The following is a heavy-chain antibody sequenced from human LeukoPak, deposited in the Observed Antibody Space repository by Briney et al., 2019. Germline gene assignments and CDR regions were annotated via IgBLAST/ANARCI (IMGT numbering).Heavy chain of an antibody. V-gene: IGHV4-31*03. CDR1: GGFISSGGYY. D-gene: IGHD3-10*02. CDR2: IYYSGST. CDR3: ARAGRYYYVNWFDP. Sequence: NPSETLSLTCTVSGGFISSGGYYWSWLRQHPGKGLEWIGYIYYSGSTYYNPSLKSRVTISVDTSKNQFSLKLSSVTAADTAVYYCARAGRYYYVNWFDPWGQGTLVTVSS. J-gene: IGHJ5*02.